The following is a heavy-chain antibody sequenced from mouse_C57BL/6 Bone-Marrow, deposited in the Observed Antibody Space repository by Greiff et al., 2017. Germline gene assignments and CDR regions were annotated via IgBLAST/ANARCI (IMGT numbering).Heavy chain of an antibody. CDR3: ARKGTLFFYYGSSPWFAY. Sequence: QVQLQQSGPELVKPGASVKISCKASGYTFTDYYINWVKQRPGQGLEWIGWIYPGSGNTKYNEKFKGKATLPVDTSSSTAYMQLSSLTSGDSAVYFSARKGTLFFYYGSSPWFAYWGQGTLVTVSA. CDR2: IYPGSGNT. V-gene: IGHV1-84*01. J-gene: IGHJ3*01. CDR1: GYTFTDYY. D-gene: IGHD1-1*01.